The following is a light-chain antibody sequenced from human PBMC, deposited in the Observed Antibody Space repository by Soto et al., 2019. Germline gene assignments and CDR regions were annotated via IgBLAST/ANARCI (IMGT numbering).Light chain of an antibody. Sequence: EFVLTQSPGTLSLSPGERATLSCRASQSFSSSYLAWYQQKPGQAPRLLIYGTSTRATGIPDRFSGSGSQTDFTLTISRLEPEDFAVYYCQQYGSLGTFGQGTRVEIK. CDR1: QSFSSSY. V-gene: IGKV3-20*01. J-gene: IGKJ1*01. CDR3: QQYGSLGT. CDR2: GTS.